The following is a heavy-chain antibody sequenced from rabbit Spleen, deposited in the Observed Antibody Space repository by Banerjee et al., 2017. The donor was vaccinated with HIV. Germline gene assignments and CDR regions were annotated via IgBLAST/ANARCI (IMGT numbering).Heavy chain of an antibody. V-gene: IGHV1S40*01. CDR2: IDTGSSAFT. D-gene: IGHD8-1*01. CDR1: GFSFNSSSY. CDR3: ARDSGTSFSSYGMDL. Sequence: QSLEESGGGLVKPGASLTLTCTASGFSFNSSSYMCWARQAPGKGLEWIACIDTGSSAFTYYATWAKGRFTISKTSSTTVTLQMTSLTAADTATYFCARDSGTSFSSYGMDLWGPGTLGHRL. J-gene: IGHJ6*01.